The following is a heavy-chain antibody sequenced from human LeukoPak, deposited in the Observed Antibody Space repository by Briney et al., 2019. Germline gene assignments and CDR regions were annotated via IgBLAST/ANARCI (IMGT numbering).Heavy chain of an antibody. J-gene: IGHJ6*02. CDR2: IIHIFGTA. Sequence: ASVKVSCKASGGTFSSYAISWVRQAPGQGLEWMGGIIHIFGTANYAQKFQGRVTITADESTSTAYMELSSLRSEDTAVYYCARDCHGATIGNPYCYYYGMDVWGQGTTVTVSS. V-gene: IGHV1-69*13. CDR3: ARDCHGATIGNPYCYYYGMDV. D-gene: IGHD5-12*01. CDR1: GGTFSSYA.